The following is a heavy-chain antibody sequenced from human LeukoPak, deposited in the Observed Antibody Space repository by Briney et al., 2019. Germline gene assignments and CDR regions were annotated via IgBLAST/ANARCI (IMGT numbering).Heavy chain of an antibody. J-gene: IGHJ4*02. Sequence: PSETLSLTCTVSGGSISSYYWSWIRQPPGKGLEWIGYIYYSGSTNYNPSLKSRVTISVDTSKNQFSLKLSSVTAADTAVYYCERHFHLGTFDYWGQGTLVTVSS. V-gene: IGHV4-59*08. CDR3: ERHFHLGTFDY. CDR1: GGSISSYY. CDR2: IYYSGST. D-gene: IGHD1-7*01.